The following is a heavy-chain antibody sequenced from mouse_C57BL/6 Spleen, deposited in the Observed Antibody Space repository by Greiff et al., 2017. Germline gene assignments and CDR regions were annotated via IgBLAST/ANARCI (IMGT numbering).Heavy chain of an antibody. Sequence: EVQRVESEGGLVQPGSSMKLSCTASGFTFSDYYMAWVRQVPEKGLEWVANINYDGSSTYYLDSLKSRFIISRDNAKNILYLQMSRLKSEDTATYYCARDRYCGSSYDWYFDVWGTGTTVTVSS. J-gene: IGHJ1*03. CDR3: ARDRYCGSSYDWYFDV. V-gene: IGHV5-16*01. CDR1: GFTFSDYY. D-gene: IGHD1-1*01. CDR2: INYDGSST.